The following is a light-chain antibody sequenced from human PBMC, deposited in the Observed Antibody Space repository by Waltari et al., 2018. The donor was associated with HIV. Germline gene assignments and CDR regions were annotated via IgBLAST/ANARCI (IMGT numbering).Light chain of an antibody. CDR1: SSSVDTF. J-gene: IGLJ1*01. V-gene: IGLV2-11*01. CDR3: CSHAGNFIFA. Sequence: QSALTQPHSVSGSPGQSLTLSCTGTSSSVDTFVSWYQQHPGKAPKVIIYDVNKRPSGVPDRFSGSKSGNTAFLTISGLQAEDEADYHCCSHAGNFIFAFGSGTKVTVL. CDR2: DVN.